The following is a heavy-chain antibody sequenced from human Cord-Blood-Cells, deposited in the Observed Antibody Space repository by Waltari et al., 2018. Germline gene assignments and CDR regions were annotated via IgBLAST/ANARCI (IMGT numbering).Heavy chain of an antibody. CDR2: IIHSGST. D-gene: IGHD4-17*01. CDR3: ARKVSGVTTAKRWFDP. J-gene: IGHJ5*02. CDR1: GGSCSGSY. Sequence: QLQQWGAGLLKPSETLSLPCAVYGGSCSGSYWSWIRQPPGKGLEWIGEIIHSGSTNYNPSLKSRVTISVDTSKNQFSLKLSSVTAADTAVYYCARKVSGVTTAKRWFDPWGQGTLVTVSS. V-gene: IGHV4-34*12.